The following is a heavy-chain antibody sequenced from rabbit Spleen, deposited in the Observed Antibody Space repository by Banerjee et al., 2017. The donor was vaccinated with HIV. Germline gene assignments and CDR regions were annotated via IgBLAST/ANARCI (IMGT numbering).Heavy chain of an antibody. Sequence: QSLEESGGDLVKPGTSLTLTCTASGFTISSSYWICWVRQAPGKGLEWIACIYSGSDITYYASWAKGRFTISETSSSPVALQMTSLTAADTATYFCARAAGINVWDLWGPGTLVTVS. D-gene: IGHD4-2*01. CDR3: ARAAGINVWDL. CDR1: GFTISSSYW. V-gene: IGHV1S40*01. J-gene: IGHJ4*01. CDR2: IYSGSDIT.